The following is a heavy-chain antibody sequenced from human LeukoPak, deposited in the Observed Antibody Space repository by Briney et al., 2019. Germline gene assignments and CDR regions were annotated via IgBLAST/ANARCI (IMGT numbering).Heavy chain of an antibody. J-gene: IGHJ4*02. CDR2: ISGSGGSS. CDR3: AKEILFGENYYRPLDC. D-gene: IGHD1-26*01. CDR1: GFTFSSHA. Sequence: PGGSLRLSCAASGFTFSSHAMSWVCQAPGKGLEWVSAISGSGGSSSYADSVKGRFTISRDNSKNTLYLQMNSLRAEDTAVYYCAKEILFGENYYRPLDCWGQGTLVTVSS. V-gene: IGHV3-23*01.